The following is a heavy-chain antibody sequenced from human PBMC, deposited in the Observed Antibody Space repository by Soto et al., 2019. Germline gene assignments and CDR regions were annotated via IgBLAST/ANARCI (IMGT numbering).Heavy chain of an antibody. J-gene: IGHJ5*02. CDR3: ARELVHGYLDL. CDR2: INLDGTKT. CDR1: GFLFGAHW. D-gene: IGHD2-8*02. V-gene: IGHV3-74*01. Sequence: EVQLVEAGGGLVRPGGSLKLSCAASGFLFGAHWMHWVRQGPDKGLVFVARINLDGTKTNYADFVEGRFTISRDNAKTTLYLEMNSLRGDDTAVYFCARELVHGYLDLWGQGDLVTVSS.